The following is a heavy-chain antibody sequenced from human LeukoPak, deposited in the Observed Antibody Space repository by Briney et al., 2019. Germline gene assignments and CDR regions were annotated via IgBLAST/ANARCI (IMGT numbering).Heavy chain of an antibody. CDR2: ISSSSSYI. V-gene: IGHV3-21*01. CDR1: GFTFSSYS. J-gene: IGHJ4*02. D-gene: IGHD3-10*01. Sequence: PGGSLRLSCAASGFTFSSYSMNWVRQAPGKGLEWVSSISSSSSYIYYADSVKGRFTISRDNAKNSLYLQMNSLRAEDTAVYYCARVYPPRSYYYGSGSYYRPGDYFDYWGQGTLVTVSS. CDR3: ARVYPPRSYYYGSGSYYRPGDYFDY.